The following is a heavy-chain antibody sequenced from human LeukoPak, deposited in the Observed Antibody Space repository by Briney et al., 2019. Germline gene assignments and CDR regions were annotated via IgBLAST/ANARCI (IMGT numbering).Heavy chain of an antibody. CDR3: AKPGDGCSGGSCYYFDY. D-gene: IGHD2-15*01. V-gene: IGHV3-23*01. Sequence: GGSLRLSCAASGFTFSSYAMSWVRQAPGKGLEWVSAISGSGGSTYYADSVKGRFTISSDNSKNTLYLQTNSLRAEDTAVYYCAKPGDGCSGGSCYYFDYWGQGTLVTVSS. J-gene: IGHJ4*02. CDR2: ISGSGGST. CDR1: GFTFSSYA.